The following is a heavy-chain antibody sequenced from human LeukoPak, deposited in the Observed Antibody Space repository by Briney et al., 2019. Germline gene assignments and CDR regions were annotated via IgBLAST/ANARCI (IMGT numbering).Heavy chain of an antibody. CDR1: GYTFTSNY. CDR2: ISAYNGNT. Sequence: ASVKVSCKAFGYTFTSNYMHWVRQAPGQGLEWMGWISAYNGNTNYAQKLQGRVTMTTDTSTSTAYMELRSLRSDDTAVYYCARVFSSGYYYDYWGQGTLVTVSS. D-gene: IGHD3-22*01. J-gene: IGHJ4*02. V-gene: IGHV1-18*04. CDR3: ARVFSSGYYYDY.